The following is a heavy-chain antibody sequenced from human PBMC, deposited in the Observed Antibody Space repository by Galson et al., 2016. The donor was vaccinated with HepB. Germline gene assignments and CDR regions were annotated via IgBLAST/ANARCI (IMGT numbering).Heavy chain of an antibody. CDR1: GYSFTNYW. J-gene: IGHJ4*02. D-gene: IGHD2-15*01. Sequence: QSGAEVKKPGESLRISCKASGYSFTNYWIGWERQMPGEGLEWMGIIYPGDSDIRYNSSFQGQVTISADKSITTAYLQWGSLKASDSAIYFCARRDRDCSGGTCFSRNFDYWGQGTLVSVSS. V-gene: IGHV5-51*01. CDR2: IYPGDSDI. CDR3: ARRDRDCSGGTCFSRNFDY.